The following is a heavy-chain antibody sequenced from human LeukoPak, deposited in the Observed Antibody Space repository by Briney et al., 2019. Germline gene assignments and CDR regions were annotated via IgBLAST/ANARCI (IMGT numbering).Heavy chain of an antibody. V-gene: IGHV5-51*01. Sequence: GESLKFSCKGSGYSFTSYWIGWVRQMPGKGLEWMGIIYPGDSDTRYSPSFQGQVTISADKSISTAYLQWSSLKASDTAMYYCARLPGYCSSTSCYAAFDYWGPGTLVTVSS. CDR3: ARLPGYCSSTSCYAAFDY. J-gene: IGHJ4*02. D-gene: IGHD2-2*03. CDR2: IYPGDSDT. CDR1: GYSFTSYW.